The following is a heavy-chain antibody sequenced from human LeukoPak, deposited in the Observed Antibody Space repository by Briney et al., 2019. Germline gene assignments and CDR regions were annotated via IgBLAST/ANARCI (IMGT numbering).Heavy chain of an antibody. Sequence: GGSLRLSCAASGFTFSSYWMTWVRQAPGKGLEWVANIKQDGSEKYHVDSVKGRFTISRDNAKNSLYLQMNSLRAEDTAVYYCARGGYDSSGYRIEDYWGQGTLVTVSS. V-gene: IGHV3-7*01. CDR3: ARGGYDSSGYRIEDY. J-gene: IGHJ4*02. CDR1: GFTFSSYW. D-gene: IGHD3-22*01. CDR2: IKQDGSEK.